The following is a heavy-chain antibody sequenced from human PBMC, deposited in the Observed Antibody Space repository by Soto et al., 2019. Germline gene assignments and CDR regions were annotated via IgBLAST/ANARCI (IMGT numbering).Heavy chain of an antibody. Sequence: SLRLSCAASGFTFSSYGMHWVRQAPGKGLEWVAVIWYDGSNKYYADSVKGRFTISRDNSKNTLYLQMNSLRAEDTAVYYCARGSFGGSSAFDIWGQGTMVTVSS. CDR1: GFTFSSYG. V-gene: IGHV3-33*01. CDR2: IWYDGSNK. D-gene: IGHD3-10*01. J-gene: IGHJ3*02. CDR3: ARGSFGGSSAFDI.